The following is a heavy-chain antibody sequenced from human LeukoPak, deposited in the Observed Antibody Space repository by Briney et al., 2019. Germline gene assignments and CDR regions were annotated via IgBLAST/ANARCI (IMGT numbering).Heavy chain of an antibody. J-gene: IGHJ4*02. CDR2: ISVYNGNT. CDR3: ARDLYYYDSSGPIDRYFDY. V-gene: IGHV1-18*01. Sequence: ASVKVSCKASGYTFTSYDINWVRQATGQGLEWMGWISVYNGNTNYAQKLQGRVTMTTDTSTSTAYMELRSLRSDDTAVYYCARDLYYYDSSGPIDRYFDYWGQGTLVTVSS. CDR1: GYTFTSYD. D-gene: IGHD3-22*01.